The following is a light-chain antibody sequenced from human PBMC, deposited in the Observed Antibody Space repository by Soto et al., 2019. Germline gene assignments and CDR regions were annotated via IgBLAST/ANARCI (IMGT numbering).Light chain of an antibody. Sequence: EILMTQSPATLAVSPGERATLSCRASQSVSSNLAWYQQKPGQAPRLLIYGASSRATGIPDRFSGSGSGTEFTLTLRRLEPEDFAVYYCQQYGSSSWTFGQGTKVDIK. CDR1: QSVSSN. V-gene: IGKV3-20*01. CDR2: GAS. CDR3: QQYGSSSWT. J-gene: IGKJ1*01.